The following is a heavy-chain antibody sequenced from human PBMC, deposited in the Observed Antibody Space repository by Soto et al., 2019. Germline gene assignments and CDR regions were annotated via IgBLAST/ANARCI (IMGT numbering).Heavy chain of an antibody. CDR3: ARERTMGLWMRAFDI. Sequence: ASVKVSCKASGYTFTSYGISWVRQAPGQGLEWMGWISAYNGNTNYAQKLQGRVTMTTDTSTSTAYMELRSLRSDDTAVYYCARERTMGLWMRAFDIWGQGTMVTVSS. CDR1: GYTFTSYG. V-gene: IGHV1-18*01. CDR2: ISAYNGNT. D-gene: IGHD3-10*01. J-gene: IGHJ3*02.